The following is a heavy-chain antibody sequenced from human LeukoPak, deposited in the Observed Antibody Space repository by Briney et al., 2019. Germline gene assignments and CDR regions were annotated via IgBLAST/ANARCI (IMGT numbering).Heavy chain of an antibody. V-gene: IGHV4-39*01. J-gene: IGHJ4*02. CDR3: AKTLRLGELWD. CDR2: IYYSGSA. D-gene: IGHD3-16*01. Sequence: SETLSLTCTVSGGPISSNFYYWGWIRQPPGKGLEWIGSIYYSGSAFYNPSLQSRVTVSIDTSNNQLSLSLTSVTGTDPAVYYCAKTLRLGELWDCGQGSLVTVSS. CDR1: GGPISSNFYY.